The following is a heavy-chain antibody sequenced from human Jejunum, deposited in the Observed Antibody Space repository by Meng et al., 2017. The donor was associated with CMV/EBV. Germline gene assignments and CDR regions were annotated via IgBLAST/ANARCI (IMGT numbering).Heavy chain of an antibody. CDR1: GGSVSSGSYY. D-gene: IGHD1-1*01. CDR2: IYYTGST. CDR3: ARNEVAVDY. Sequence: FSVSGGSVSSGSYYWTWIRQPPGKGLEWVGYIYYTGSTNYNPSLKSRVTISADTSKNQFSLKLNSVTAADTAVYYCARNEVAVDYWGQGTRVTVSS. J-gene: IGHJ4*02. V-gene: IGHV4-61*01.